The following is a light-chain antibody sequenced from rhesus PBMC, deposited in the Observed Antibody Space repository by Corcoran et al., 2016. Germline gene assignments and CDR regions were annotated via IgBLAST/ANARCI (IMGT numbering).Light chain of an antibody. CDR2: KAS. J-gene: IGKJ2*01. V-gene: IGKV1-74*01. CDR1: ENVNNF. Sequence: DIQMTQSPSSLSASVGDRVTITCWASENVNNFLNWYQQKPGKAPKLLIYKASTLESGVPSRFSGRGSGTDYTFTISRLHPEDVATYYCQHGYGTPPYSFGQVAKVGIK. CDR3: QHGYGTPPYS.